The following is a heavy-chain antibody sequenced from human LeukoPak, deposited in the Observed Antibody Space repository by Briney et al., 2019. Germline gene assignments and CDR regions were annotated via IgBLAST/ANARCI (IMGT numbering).Heavy chain of an antibody. Sequence: GGSLRLSCAASGFTFSSYAMSWVRQAPGKGLEWVSAISSSGGSTYYADSVKGRFTISRDNSKNTLYLQMNSLRAEDTAVYYCARRAGAYSHPYDYWGQGTLVTVSS. D-gene: IGHD4/OR15-4a*01. CDR1: GFTFSSYA. CDR2: ISSSGGST. J-gene: IGHJ4*02. V-gene: IGHV3-23*01. CDR3: ARRAGAYSHPYDY.